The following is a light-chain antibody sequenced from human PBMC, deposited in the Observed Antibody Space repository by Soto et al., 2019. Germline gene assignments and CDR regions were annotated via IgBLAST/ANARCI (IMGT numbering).Light chain of an antibody. V-gene: IGKV3-11*01. CDR2: DAS. J-gene: IGKJ1*01. Sequence: EIVMTQSPATLSVSTGERATLSCRASQSVSSNLAWYQQKPGQAPRLLIYDASNRATGIPARFSGSGSGTDFTLTISSLEPEDFAVYYCQQRSNWPPWTFGQGSKADVK. CDR1: QSVSSN. CDR3: QQRSNWPPWT.